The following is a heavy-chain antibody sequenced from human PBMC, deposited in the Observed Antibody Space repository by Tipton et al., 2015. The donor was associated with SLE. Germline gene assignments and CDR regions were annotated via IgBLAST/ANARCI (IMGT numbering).Heavy chain of an antibody. Sequence: TLSLTCTVSGGSISSSSYYWGWIRQPPGKGLEWIGSIYYSGSTNYNPSLKSRVTISVDTSKNQFSLKLSSVTAADTAVYYCARGIPSRIWGQGTMVTVSS. CDR3: ARGIPSRI. CDR1: GGSISSSSYY. CDR2: IYYSGST. J-gene: IGHJ3*02. V-gene: IGHV4-39*07.